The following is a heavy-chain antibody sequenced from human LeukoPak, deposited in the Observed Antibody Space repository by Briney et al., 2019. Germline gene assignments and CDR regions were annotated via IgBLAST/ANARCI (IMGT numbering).Heavy chain of an antibody. CDR2: IRYDGSIK. J-gene: IGHJ3*02. CDR1: GFTFSSYG. Sequence: PGGSLRLSCAASGFTFSSYGMHWVRQAPGKGLQWVAFIRYDGSIKYYADSVKGRFTISRDNSKNTLYLQMNSLRGEDTAVYYCAKVEEISSHYTGGAFDIWGQGTMVTVSS. D-gene: IGHD6-13*01. CDR3: AKVEEISSHYTGGAFDI. V-gene: IGHV3-30*02.